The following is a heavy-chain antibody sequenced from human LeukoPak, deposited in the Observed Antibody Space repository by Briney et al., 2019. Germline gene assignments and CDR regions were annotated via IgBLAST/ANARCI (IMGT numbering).Heavy chain of an antibody. D-gene: IGHD6-19*01. V-gene: IGHV3-13*01. Sequence: GGSLRLSCAASGSTFSSYDMHWVRQATGKGLEWVSAIGTAGDTYYPGSVKGRFTTSRENAKNSLYLQMNSLRAGDTAMYYCARAQWLVDYYYHGMDVWGQGTTVTVSS. CDR2: IGTAGDT. CDR1: GSTFSSYD. J-gene: IGHJ6*02. CDR3: ARAQWLVDYYYHGMDV.